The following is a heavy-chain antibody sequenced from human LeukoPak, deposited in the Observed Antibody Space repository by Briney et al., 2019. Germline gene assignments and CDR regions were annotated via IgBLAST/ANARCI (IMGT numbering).Heavy chain of an antibody. D-gene: IGHD2-15*01. CDR1: GYTFTGYY. CDR3: ARALLGVVVVAATSDAFDI. J-gene: IGHJ3*02. V-gene: IGHV1-69*13. Sequence: ASVKVSCKASGYTFTGYYMHWVRQAPGQGLEWMGGIIPIFGTANYAQKFQGRVTITADESTSTAYMELSSLRSEDTAVYYCARALLGVVVVAATSDAFDIWGQGTMVTVSS. CDR2: IIPIFGTA.